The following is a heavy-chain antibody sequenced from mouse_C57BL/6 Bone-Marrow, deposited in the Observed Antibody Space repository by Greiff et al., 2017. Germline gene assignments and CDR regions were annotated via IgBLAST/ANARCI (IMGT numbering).Heavy chain of an antibody. CDR2: IDPENGDT. CDR3: FPVYFDY. CDR1: GFNIKDDY. J-gene: IGHJ2*01. V-gene: IGHV14-4*01. Sequence: EVQLQKSGAELVRPGASVKLSCTASGFNIKDDYMHWVKQRPEQGLEWIGWIDPENGDTEYASKFQGKATITADTSSNTAYLQLSSLTSEDTAVYYCFPVYFDYWGQGTTLTVSS.